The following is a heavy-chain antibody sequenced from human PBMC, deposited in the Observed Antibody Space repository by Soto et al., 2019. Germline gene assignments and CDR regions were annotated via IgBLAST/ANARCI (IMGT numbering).Heavy chain of an antibody. CDR3: MRDEEAISTCCPGRSLYYCLYV. CDR2: INPSGGST. Sequence: ASVKLTCEASGYTITNYDMHWGRQAPGQGLEWMGIINPSGGSTSYAQKFQGRVTMTRDTSTSTVYMELSSLRSEDTAVYFLMRDEEAISTCCPGRSLYYCLYVW. J-gene: IGHJ6*01. D-gene: IGHD3-9*01. CDR1: GYTITNYD. V-gene: IGHV1-46*01.